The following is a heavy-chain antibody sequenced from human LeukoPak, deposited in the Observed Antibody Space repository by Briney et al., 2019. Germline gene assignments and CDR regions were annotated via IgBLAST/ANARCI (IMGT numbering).Heavy chain of an antibody. V-gene: IGHV4-31*03. CDR1: GGSISSGGYY. CDR3: ARRGVGALRFDY. CDR2: IYYSGST. Sequence: PSQTLSLTCTVSGGSISSGGYYWSWIRQHPGKGLEWIGYIYYSGSTYYNPSLKSRVTISVDTSKNQFSLKLSSVTAADTAVYYCARRGVGALRFDYWGQGTLVAVSS. D-gene: IGHD1-26*01. J-gene: IGHJ4*02.